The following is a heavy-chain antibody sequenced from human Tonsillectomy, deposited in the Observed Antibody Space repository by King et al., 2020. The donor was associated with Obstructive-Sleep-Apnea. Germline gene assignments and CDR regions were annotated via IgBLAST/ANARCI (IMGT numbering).Heavy chain of an antibody. CDR2: IYYSGST. Sequence: QLQESGPGLVKPSQTLSLTCTVSGGSISSGGYYWSWIRQHPGKGLEWIGYIYYSGSTYYNPSLKSRVTMSVDTSKNQFSLKLSSVTAADTAVYYCARTXRGXSYXSSGXXXNWXDPWGQGTLVTXSS. CDR1: GGSISSGGYY. V-gene: IGHV4-31*03. J-gene: IGHJ5*02. D-gene: IGHD3-22*01. CDR3: ARTXRGXSYXSSGXXXNWXDP.